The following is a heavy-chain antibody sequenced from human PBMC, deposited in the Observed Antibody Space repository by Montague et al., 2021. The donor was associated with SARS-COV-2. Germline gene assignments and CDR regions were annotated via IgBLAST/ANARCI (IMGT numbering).Heavy chain of an antibody. CDR1: GGSISGYY. Sequence: SETLSLTCTVSGGSISGYYWSWFRQSAGEGLEWIGRIYNSGSTSYNPSLKSRVTMSVDTSKNQFSLKLSSVTAADTAVYYCVRDQGRSNWNYPDYWGQETLVTVSS. J-gene: IGHJ4*02. D-gene: IGHD1-20*01. CDR2: IYNSGST. V-gene: IGHV4-4*07. CDR3: VRDQGRSNWNYPDY.